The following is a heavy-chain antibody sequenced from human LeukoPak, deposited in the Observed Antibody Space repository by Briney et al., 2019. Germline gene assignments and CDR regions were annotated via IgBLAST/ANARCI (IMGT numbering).Heavy chain of an antibody. V-gene: IGHV3-23*01. CDR1: GFTFSSYG. J-gene: IGHJ4*02. D-gene: IGHD3-10*01. CDR2: IGGRDGSA. CDR3: AKGHYYGSGSLDY. Sequence: GGSLRLSCAASGFTFSSYGMSWVRQAPGKGLEWVSAIGGRDGSAYYADSVKGRFTISRDNSKNTLYVQMNSLRAEDTAVYYCAKGHYYGSGSLDYWGQGTLVTVSS.